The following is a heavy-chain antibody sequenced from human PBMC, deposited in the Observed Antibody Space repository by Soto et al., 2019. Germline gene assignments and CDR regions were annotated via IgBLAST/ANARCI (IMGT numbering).Heavy chain of an antibody. CDR2: IIPIFGTA. V-gene: IGHV1-69*13. CDR3: ARLVSDYYYGMDV. Sequence: SVKVSCKASGGTFSSYAISWVLQAPGQGLEWMGWIIPIFGTANYAQKFQGRVTITADESTSTAYMELSSLRSEDTAVYYCARLVSDYYYGMDVWGQGTTVTVSS. CDR1: GGTFSSYA. D-gene: IGHD2-2*01. J-gene: IGHJ6*02.